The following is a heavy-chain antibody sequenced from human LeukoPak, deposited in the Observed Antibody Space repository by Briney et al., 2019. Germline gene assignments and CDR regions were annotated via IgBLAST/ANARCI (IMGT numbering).Heavy chain of an antibody. CDR1: GYTFTSYY. CDR2: INPSGGST. CDR3: ARSGSTYYYDSSGYYNAFDI. J-gene: IGHJ3*02. V-gene: IGHV1-46*01. Sequence: GASVKVSCKASGYTFTSYYMHWVRQAPGQGLEWMGIINPSGGSTSYAQKFQGRVTMTRDTSISTAYMELSRLRSDDTAVYYCARSGSTYYYDSSGYYNAFDIWGQGTMVTVSS. D-gene: IGHD3-22*01.